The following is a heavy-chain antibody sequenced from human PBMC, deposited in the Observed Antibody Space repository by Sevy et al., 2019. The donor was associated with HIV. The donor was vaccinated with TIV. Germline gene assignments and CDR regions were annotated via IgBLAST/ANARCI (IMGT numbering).Heavy chain of an antibody. Sequence: SETLSLTCTVSGGSISNSYWSWIRQPPGKGLEWIGYIYYSGSTNYNPSLKSRVTMSIATSKNQFSLNLGSVTAADTAVYYCARGGGYYISGSLWGQGTLVTVSS. CDR1: GGSISNSY. J-gene: IGHJ4*02. CDR3: ARGGGYYISGSL. D-gene: IGHD3-10*01. CDR2: IYYSGST. V-gene: IGHV4-59*01.